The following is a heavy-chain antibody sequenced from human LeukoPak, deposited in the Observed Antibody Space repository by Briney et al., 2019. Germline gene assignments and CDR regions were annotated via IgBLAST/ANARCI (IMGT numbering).Heavy chain of an antibody. V-gene: IGHV1-69*02. Sequence: SVKVSCKTSGDTFNSYTISWVRQAPGQGLEWMGRIIPILGIANYAQKFLGRVTITADKSTSTAYMELSSLRSEDTAVYHCARGPIVAVRNYFDYWGQGTLVTVSS. D-gene: IGHD3-22*01. CDR3: ARGPIVAVRNYFDY. J-gene: IGHJ4*02. CDR1: GDTFNSYT. CDR2: IIPILGIA.